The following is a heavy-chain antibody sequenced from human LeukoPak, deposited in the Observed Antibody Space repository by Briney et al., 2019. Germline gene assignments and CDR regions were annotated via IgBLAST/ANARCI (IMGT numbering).Heavy chain of an antibody. J-gene: IGHJ4*02. Sequence: PGRSLRLSCAASGFTFDDYAMHWVRQAPGKGLEWVAVISYDGSNKYYADSVKGRFTISRDNSKNTLYLQMNSLRAEDTAVYYCARGASSAYYFDYWGQGTLVTVSS. D-gene: IGHD6-19*01. CDR2: ISYDGSNK. CDR1: GFTFDDYA. V-gene: IGHV3-30*04. CDR3: ARGASSAYYFDY.